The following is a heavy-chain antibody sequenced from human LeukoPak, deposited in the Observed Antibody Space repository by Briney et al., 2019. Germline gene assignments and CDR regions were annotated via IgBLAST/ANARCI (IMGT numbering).Heavy chain of an antibody. J-gene: IGHJ4*02. Sequence: PGGSLRLSCAASGFIFKNHAMSWVRQAPGKGLEWVGFIRSKAYGGTTEYAASVKGRFIISRDDSKSIAYLQMNSLKTEDTAVYYCTRDAPGWYESFDYWGQGTLVTVSS. CDR2: IRSKAYGGTT. D-gene: IGHD6-19*01. V-gene: IGHV3-49*04. CDR1: GFIFKNHA. CDR3: TRDAPGWYESFDY.